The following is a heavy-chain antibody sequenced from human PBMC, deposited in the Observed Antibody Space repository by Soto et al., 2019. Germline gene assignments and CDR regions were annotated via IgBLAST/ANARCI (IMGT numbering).Heavy chain of an antibody. V-gene: IGHV3-23*01. CDR2: ISGSGGST. J-gene: IGHJ3*02. CDR1: GFTFSSYA. D-gene: IGHD2-15*01. CDR3: AKDRGIVVVVAARDAFDI. Sequence: GGSLRLSCAASGFTFSSYAMSWVRQAPGKGLERVSAISGSGGSTYYADSVKGRFTISRDNSKNTLYLQMNSLRAEDTAVYYCAKDRGIVVVVAARDAFDIWGQGTMVTVSS.